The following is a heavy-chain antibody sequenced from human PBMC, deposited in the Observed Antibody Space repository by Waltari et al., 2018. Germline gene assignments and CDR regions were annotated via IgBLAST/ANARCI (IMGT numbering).Heavy chain of an antibody. V-gene: IGHV4-4*07. CDR2: IYTSGRT. CDR3: AREGYDFWSGYLYFDY. D-gene: IGHD3-3*01. Sequence: QVQLQESGPGLVKPSETLSLTCTVSGGSISSYYWSWIRQPAGKGLEWIGRIYTSGRTNYNPSLKSLVTRSGDTTKNQFSLKLSSVTAADTAVYYCAREGYDFWSGYLYFDYWGQGTLVTVSS. J-gene: IGHJ4*02. CDR1: GGSISSYY.